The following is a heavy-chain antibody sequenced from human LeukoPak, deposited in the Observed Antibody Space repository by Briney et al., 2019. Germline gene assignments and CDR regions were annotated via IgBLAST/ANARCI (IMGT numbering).Heavy chain of an antibody. CDR1: SGSISTSNYY. CDR3: AREAYYDSSGYYYGYFQH. J-gene: IGHJ1*01. Sequence: SETLSLTCTVSSGSISTSNYYWGWVRQPPGKALEWIGYIYYSGRTNYNPSLKSRLTISVDTSKNQFSLKLSSVTAADTAVYYCAREAYYDSSGYYYGYFQHWGQGTLVTVSS. V-gene: IGHV4-61*01. D-gene: IGHD3-22*01. CDR2: IYYSGRT.